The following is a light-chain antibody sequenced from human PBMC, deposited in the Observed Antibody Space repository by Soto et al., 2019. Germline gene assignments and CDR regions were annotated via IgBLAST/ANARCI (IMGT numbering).Light chain of an antibody. Sequence: QSALTQPASVSGSAGQSIAISCTGTSSDVGGYNYVSWYQQHPGKAPKLLLSEVSKRPSGVSDRFSGSKSGTSASLAITGLQADDEADYYCQSSDSRLSGSDVFGTGTKLTVL. V-gene: IGLV2-14*01. J-gene: IGLJ1*01. CDR3: QSSDSRLSGSDV. CDR2: EVS. CDR1: SSDVGGYNY.